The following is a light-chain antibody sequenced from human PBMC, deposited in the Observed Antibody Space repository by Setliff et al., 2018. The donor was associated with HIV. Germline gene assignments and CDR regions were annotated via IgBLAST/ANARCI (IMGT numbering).Light chain of an antibody. V-gene: IGLV2-23*02. Sequence: QSALTQPASVSGSPGQSITISCTGSSSDIGAYNYVSWYQHHPGKAPKLMIYEVRNRPSGVSSRFSGSKSGNTASLTISGLQAEDEADYYCCSYADSGTYLFGTGTKVTVL. CDR1: SSDIGAYNY. CDR2: EVR. CDR3: CSYADSGTYL. J-gene: IGLJ1*01.